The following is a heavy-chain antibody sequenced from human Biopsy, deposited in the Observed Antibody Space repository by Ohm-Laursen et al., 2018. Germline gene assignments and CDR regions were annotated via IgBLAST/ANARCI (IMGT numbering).Heavy chain of an antibody. J-gene: IGHJ2*01. Sequence: TLSLTCTVSGGSVSSDGFYWSWIRQHPGKGLEWIGYIYYSGTTYYNPSLKSLVTISVDTSKNQFSLKLNSVTAADTAVYYCARRPYGGTRYWYFDLWGRGTLVTVSS. D-gene: IGHD4-23*01. CDR2: IYYSGTT. CDR1: GGSVSSDGFY. CDR3: ARRPYGGTRYWYFDL. V-gene: IGHV4-31*01.